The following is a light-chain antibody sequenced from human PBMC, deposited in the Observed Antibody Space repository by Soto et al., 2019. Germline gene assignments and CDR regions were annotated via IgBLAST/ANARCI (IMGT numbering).Light chain of an antibody. V-gene: IGKV3-15*01. J-gene: IGKJ1*01. Sequence: EMVMTQSPATLSVSPGERATLSCRASQSVSSNLAWYQQKPGQAPRLLIYGASTRATGIPARFSGSGSGTEFTLTISSLQSEDFAVYYCQQYNNWPPWTFGQGTQVEIK. CDR3: QQYNNWPPWT. CDR1: QSVSSN. CDR2: GAS.